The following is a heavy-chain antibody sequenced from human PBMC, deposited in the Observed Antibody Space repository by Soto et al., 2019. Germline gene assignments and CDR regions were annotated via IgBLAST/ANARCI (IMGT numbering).Heavy chain of an antibody. Sequence: QVQLQESGPGLVKPSGTLSLTCAVSSGSISSSNWWSWVRQPPGEGLEWIGEIYHSGSTNYNPSLKSRVTISIDKSKNQFSLKLSSVTAADTAVYYCAVLGYCTNGVCQDLDYWGQGTLVTVSS. CDR2: IYHSGST. J-gene: IGHJ4*02. V-gene: IGHV4-4*02. D-gene: IGHD2-8*01. CDR3: AVLGYCTNGVCQDLDY. CDR1: SGSISSSNW.